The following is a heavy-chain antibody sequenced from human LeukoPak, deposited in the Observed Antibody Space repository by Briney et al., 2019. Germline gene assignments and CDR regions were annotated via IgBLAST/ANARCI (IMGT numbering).Heavy chain of an antibody. CDR1: GYSFSSGYY. J-gene: IGHJ4*02. V-gene: IGHV4-38-2*01. CDR2: ISHSGST. D-gene: IGHD6-13*01. Sequence: PSETLSLTCAVSGYSFSSGYYWGWIRQPPGKGLEWIGTISHSGSTYYNPSLKSRVTISVDTSKNQFSLKLSSVTAADTAVYYCARSPGGSNWYLCFDYWGQGTLVTVSS. CDR3: ARSPGGSNWYLCFDY.